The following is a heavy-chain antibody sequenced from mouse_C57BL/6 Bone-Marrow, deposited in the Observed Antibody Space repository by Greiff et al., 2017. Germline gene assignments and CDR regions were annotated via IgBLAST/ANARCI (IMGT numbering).Heavy chain of an antibody. D-gene: IGHD1-1*01. J-gene: IGHJ1*03. CDR2: INPNNGGT. CDR3: ARNYFRYFDV. CDR1: GYTFTDYN. Sequence: EVKLMESGPELVKPGASVKIPCKASGYTFTDYNMAWVKQSHGKSLEWIGDINPNNGGTIYNQKFKGKATLTVDKSSSTAYMELRSLTSEDTAVYYCARNYFRYFDVWGTGTTVTVSS. V-gene: IGHV1-18*01.